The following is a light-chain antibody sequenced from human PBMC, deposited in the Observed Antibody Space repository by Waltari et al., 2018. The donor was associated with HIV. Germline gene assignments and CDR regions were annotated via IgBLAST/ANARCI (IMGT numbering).Light chain of an antibody. V-gene: IGKV3-11*01. Sequence: EILLTQSPATLSVSPGETATLSCRANESVSIYLAWYQHKPGQAPRLVIYDTSTRATGVPPRFSGGGSGTDFSLTISSLQPEDYAIYYCQQRSSWPPGLFGQGTRL. CDR2: DTS. CDR1: ESVSIY. CDR3: QQRSSWPPGL. J-gene: IGKJ5*01.